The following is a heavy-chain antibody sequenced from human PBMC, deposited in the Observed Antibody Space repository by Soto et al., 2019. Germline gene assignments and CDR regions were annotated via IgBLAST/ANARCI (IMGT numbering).Heavy chain of an antibody. V-gene: IGHV3-30*18. Sequence: QVQLVESGGGVVQPGRSLRLSCAASGFTFSSYGMHWVRQAPGKGLEWVAVISYDGSNKYYVDSVKGRFTISRDNSKKTMYLQMSSLRAEDTAVYYCAKEGGGVVGANFYYYYGMDVWGQGTTVTVSS. CDR1: GFTFSSYG. CDR2: ISYDGSNK. D-gene: IGHD1-26*01. J-gene: IGHJ6*02. CDR3: AKEGGGVVGANFYYYYGMDV.